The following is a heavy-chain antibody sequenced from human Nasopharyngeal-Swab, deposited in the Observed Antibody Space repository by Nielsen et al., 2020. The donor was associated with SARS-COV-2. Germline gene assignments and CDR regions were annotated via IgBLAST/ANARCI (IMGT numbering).Heavy chain of an antibody. CDR3: AGVPSDYGDPAGFDY. Sequence: SETLSLTCTVSGGSISSSSYYWGWIRQPPGKGLEWIGYIYYSGSTYYNPSLESRVSMSVDTSKNHFSLKVSSVTAADTAVYYCAGVPSDYGDPAGFDYWGQGILVTVSS. J-gene: IGHJ4*02. CDR1: GGSISSSSYY. CDR2: IYYSGST. V-gene: IGHV4-39*02. D-gene: IGHD4-17*01.